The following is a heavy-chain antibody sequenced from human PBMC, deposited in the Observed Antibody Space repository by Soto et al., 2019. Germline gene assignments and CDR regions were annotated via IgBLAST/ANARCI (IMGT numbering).Heavy chain of an antibody. CDR3: ARVYGDFFYYYYMDV. CDR2: MNPNSGNT. J-gene: IGHJ6*03. CDR1: GYTFTSYD. V-gene: IGHV1-8*01. D-gene: IGHD4-17*01. Sequence: ASVKVSCKASGYTFTSYDINWVRQATGQGLEWMGWMNPNSGNTGYAQKFQGRVTMTRNTSISTAYMGLSSLRSEDTAVYYCARVYGDFFYYYYMDVWGKGTTVTVSS.